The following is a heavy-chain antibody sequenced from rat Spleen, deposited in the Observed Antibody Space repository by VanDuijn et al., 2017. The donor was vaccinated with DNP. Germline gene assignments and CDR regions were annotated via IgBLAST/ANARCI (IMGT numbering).Heavy chain of an antibody. J-gene: IGHJ3*01. D-gene: IGHD1-10*01. CDR3: ARQGQLGFAY. CDR1: GFAFTNYY. Sequence: EVRLVESGGDLVRPGRSVKIACAASGFAFTNYYMAWVRQAPTKGLEWVASISTGGRNTYYRDSVKGRFTISRDNAKSTLYLQMDSLRSEETATYYCARQGQLGFAYWGQGTLVTVSS. V-gene: IGHV5S11*01. CDR2: ISTGGRNT.